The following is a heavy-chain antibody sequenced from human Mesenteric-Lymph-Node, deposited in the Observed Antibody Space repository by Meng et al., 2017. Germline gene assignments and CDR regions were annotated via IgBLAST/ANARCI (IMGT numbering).Heavy chain of an antibody. CDR2: IKSKTDGGTT. Sequence: GGSLRLSCAASGFTFSNAWMSWVRQAPGKGLEWVGRIKSKTDGGTTDYAAPVKGRFTISRDDSKNTLYLQMNSLKTEDTAVYYCTTEGVGLLWTRDVWGQGTTVTVSS. D-gene: IGHD3-10*01. V-gene: IGHV3-15*01. J-gene: IGHJ6*02. CDR1: GFTFSNAW. CDR3: TTEGVGLLWTRDV.